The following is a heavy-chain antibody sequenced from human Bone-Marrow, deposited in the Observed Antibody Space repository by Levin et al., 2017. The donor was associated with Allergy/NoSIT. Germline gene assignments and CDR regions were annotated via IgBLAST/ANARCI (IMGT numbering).Heavy chain of an antibody. CDR3: ASSNLEAP. CDR2: INPKSGGT. Sequence: ASVKVSCKVSGYTFTGYYIHWVRQSPGQGLEWMGWINPKSGGTNYAQKFQGRVTMTSDSSISTAYMELSSLKSDDTAVYYCASSNLEAPWGQGTLVAVSS. D-gene: IGHD3-3*01. V-gene: IGHV1-2*02. J-gene: IGHJ5*02. CDR1: GYTFTGYY.